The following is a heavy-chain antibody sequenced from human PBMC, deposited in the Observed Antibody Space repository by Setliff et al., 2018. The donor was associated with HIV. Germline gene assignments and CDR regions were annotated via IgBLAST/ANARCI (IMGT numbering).Heavy chain of an antibody. CDR2: IHPVDSHT. Sequence: PGESLKISCKGSGYSFTSNWIGWVRQMPGKGLEWMVIIHPVDSHTRYSPSFQGQVTISADKSISTAYLQWSTLKASDTAIYYCSRHRHTAAGTLDAFDIWGQGTVVTVSS. J-gene: IGHJ3*02. CDR1: GYSFTSNW. V-gene: IGHV5-51*01. D-gene: IGHD6-13*01. CDR3: SRHRHTAAGTLDAFDI.